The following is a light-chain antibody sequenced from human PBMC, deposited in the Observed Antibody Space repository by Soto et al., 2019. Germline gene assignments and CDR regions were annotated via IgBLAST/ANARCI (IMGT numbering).Light chain of an antibody. CDR2: EVR. Sequence: HSVLTQPASVSGSPGQSITISCTGTSSDIGGYNYVSWFQQHPGKAPKLMIYEVRNRPSGVSNRFSGSKSGNTASLTISGLQAEDETDYYCSSYTSNNTLVFGTGTKVTV. CDR3: SSYTSNNTLV. J-gene: IGLJ1*01. V-gene: IGLV2-14*01. CDR1: SSDIGGYNY.